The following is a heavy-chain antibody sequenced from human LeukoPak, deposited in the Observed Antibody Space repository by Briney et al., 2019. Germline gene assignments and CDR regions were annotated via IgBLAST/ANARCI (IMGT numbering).Heavy chain of an antibody. CDR2: INWNGGST. CDR1: GFTFSSYA. J-gene: IGHJ4*02. CDR3: ARGLGYGSGSSTFDY. D-gene: IGHD3-10*01. Sequence: GGSLRLSCAASGFTFSSYAMSWVRQAPGKGLEWVSGINWNGGSTGYADSVKGRFTISRDNAKNSLYLQMNSLRAEDTALYHCARGLGYGSGSSTFDYWGQGTLVTVSS. V-gene: IGHV3-20*01.